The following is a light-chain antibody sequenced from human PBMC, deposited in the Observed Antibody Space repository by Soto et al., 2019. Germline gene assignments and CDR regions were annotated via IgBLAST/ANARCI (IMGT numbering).Light chain of an antibody. CDR1: SSDVGGYNY. CDR2: EVS. CDR3: SSYTSSSTLYV. Sequence: QYALTQPASVSGSPGQSITISCTGTSSDVGGYNYVSWYQQHPGKAPKLKIYEVSNRPSGVSNRFSGSKSGNTASLTISGLEAEDEADYYCSSYTSSSTLYVFGTGTKLTVL. J-gene: IGLJ1*01. V-gene: IGLV2-14*01.